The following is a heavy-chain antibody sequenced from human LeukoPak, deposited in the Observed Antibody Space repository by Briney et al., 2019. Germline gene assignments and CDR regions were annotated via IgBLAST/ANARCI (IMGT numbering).Heavy chain of an antibody. J-gene: IGHJ4*02. D-gene: IGHD3-3*01. CDR2: IYTSGST. CDR1: GGSISSYY. Sequence: PSETLSLTCTVSGGSISSYYWSWIRQPAGKGLEWIGRIYTSGSTNYNPSLKSRVTISVDKSKNQFSLKLSSVTAADTAVYYCAREHWYHDFWSGYGNFDYWGQGTLVTVSS. CDR3: AREHWYHDFWSGYGNFDY. V-gene: IGHV4-4*07.